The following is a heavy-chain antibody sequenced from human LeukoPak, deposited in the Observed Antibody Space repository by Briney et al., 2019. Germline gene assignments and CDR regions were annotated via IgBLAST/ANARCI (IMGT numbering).Heavy chain of an antibody. J-gene: IGHJ5*02. D-gene: IGHD2-8*01. CDR1: GGTFSSYA. CDR3: ARAAGFPWYWFDP. Sequence: SVKVSCKASGGTFSSYAISWLRQAPGQGLEWMGGIIPIFGTANYAQKFQGRVTITADESTSTAYMELSSLRSEDTAVYYCARAAGFPWYWFDPWGQGTLVTVSS. V-gene: IGHV1-69*13. CDR2: IIPIFGTA.